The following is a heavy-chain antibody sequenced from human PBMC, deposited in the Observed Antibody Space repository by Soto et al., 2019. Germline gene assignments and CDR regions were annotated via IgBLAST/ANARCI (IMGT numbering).Heavy chain of an antibody. CDR3: ARPAYSSSSEGHFDY. V-gene: IGHV1-2*04. CDR1: GYTFTGYY. J-gene: IGHJ4*02. CDR2: INPNSGGT. D-gene: IGHD6-6*01. Sequence: QVQLVQSGAEVKKPGASVKVSCKASGYTFTGYYMHWVRQAPGQGLEWMGWINPNSGGTNYAQKFQGWVTMTRDTSISTAYMELSGLRSDDTAVYYCARPAYSSSSEGHFDYWGQGTLVTVSS.